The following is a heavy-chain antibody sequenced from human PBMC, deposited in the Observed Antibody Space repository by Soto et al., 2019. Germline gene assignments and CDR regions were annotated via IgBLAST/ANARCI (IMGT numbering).Heavy chain of an antibody. Sequence: PGGSLRLSCAASGFTFSSCSMNWVRQAPGKGLEWVSSISSSSSYIYYADSVKGRFTISRDNAKNSLYLQMNSLRAEDTAVYECATDKPSYGGNAWGMDFWGQGTTVTVSS. J-gene: IGHJ6*02. V-gene: IGHV3-21*01. CDR2: ISSSSSYI. CDR3: ATDKPSYGGNAWGMDF. D-gene: IGHD4-17*01. CDR1: GFTFSSCS.